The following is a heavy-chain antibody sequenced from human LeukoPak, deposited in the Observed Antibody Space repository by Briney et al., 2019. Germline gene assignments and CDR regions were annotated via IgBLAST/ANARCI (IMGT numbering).Heavy chain of an antibody. CDR3: ARDRRLDYYYYMDV. J-gene: IGHJ6*03. CDR2: IKQDGSEK. V-gene: IGHV3-7*01. Sequence: GGSLRLSCAASGFTFSTYWMSWVRQAPGKGLEWVANIKQDGSEKYYVDSVKGRFTISRDNAKNSLYLQMNSLRAEDTAVYYCARDRRLDYYYYMDVWGKGTTVTVSS. CDR1: GFTFSTYW.